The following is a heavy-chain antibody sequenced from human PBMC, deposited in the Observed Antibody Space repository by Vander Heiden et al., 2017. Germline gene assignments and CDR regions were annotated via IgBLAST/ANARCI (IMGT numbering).Heavy chain of an antibody. V-gene: IGHV3-48*03. Sequence: EVQRMGSGRGVVKTEGSLKLPCAASGFPFSRYEMNWVRQDPGKGLEWVSYISSSGSTIYYADSVKGRFTISRDNAKNSLYLQMNSLRAEDTAVYYCARAPRIAARLDYWGQGTLVTVSS. CDR3: ARAPRIAARLDY. D-gene: IGHD6-6*01. CDR2: ISSSGSTI. J-gene: IGHJ4*02. CDR1: GFPFSRYE.